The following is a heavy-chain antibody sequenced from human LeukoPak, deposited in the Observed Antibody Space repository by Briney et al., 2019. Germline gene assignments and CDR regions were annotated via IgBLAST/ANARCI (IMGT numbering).Heavy chain of an antibody. D-gene: IGHD2-2*03. J-gene: IGHJ5*02. Sequence: GASVKVSCKASGGTFSSYTISWVRQAPGQGPEWMGRIIPILGIANYAQKFQGRVTITADKSTSTAYMELSSLRSEDTAVYYCARDYGYCSSTSCSRNWFDPWGQGTLVTVSS. V-gene: IGHV1-69*04. CDR3: ARDYGYCSSTSCSRNWFDP. CDR2: IIPILGIA. CDR1: GGTFSSYT.